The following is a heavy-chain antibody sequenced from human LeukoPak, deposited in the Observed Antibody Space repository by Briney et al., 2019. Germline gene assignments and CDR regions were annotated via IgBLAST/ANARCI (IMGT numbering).Heavy chain of an antibody. D-gene: IGHD3-10*01. CDR1: GDSVSSNSAA. Sequence: SQTLSLTCAISGDSVSSNSAAWNWIRQSPSRGVEWLGWTYYRSKWYNDYAVSVKSRITINPDTSKNQFSLQLNSVTPEDTAVYYCARDRITMFRGVIFLTGYYYYMDVWGKGTTVTISS. CDR3: ARDRITMFRGVIFLTGYYYYMDV. CDR2: TYYRSKWYN. J-gene: IGHJ6*03. V-gene: IGHV6-1*01.